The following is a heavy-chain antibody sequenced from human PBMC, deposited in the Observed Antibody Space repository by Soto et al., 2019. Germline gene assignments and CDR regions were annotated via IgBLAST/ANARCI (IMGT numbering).Heavy chain of an antibody. V-gene: IGHV4-34*01. Sequence: PSETLSLTCAVYGGSFSGYYWTWIRQPPGTGLEWIGEINHSGSTNYNPSLKSRVTISVDTSKNQFSLKLTSVTAADTAVYYCARKKITALFDYWGQETLVPVSS. CDR1: GGSFSGYY. J-gene: IGHJ4*02. D-gene: IGHD3-10*01. CDR2: INHSGST. CDR3: ARKKITALFDY.